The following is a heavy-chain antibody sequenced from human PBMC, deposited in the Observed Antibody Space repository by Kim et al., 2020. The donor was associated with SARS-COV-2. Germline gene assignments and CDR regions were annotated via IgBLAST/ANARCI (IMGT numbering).Heavy chain of an antibody. J-gene: IGHJ5*02. CDR3: ARGVDP. Sequence: SETLSLTCTVSGCSISSYYWSWIRQPPGKGLEWMGYSYYSGGTNYYHSLKSRVTISVENTTKKFSLKQRSVTAAAKAVYYCARGVDPYGQGTLDTVSS. V-gene: IGHV4-59*01. CDR1: GCSISSYY. CDR2: SYYSGGT. D-gene: IGHD6-13*01.